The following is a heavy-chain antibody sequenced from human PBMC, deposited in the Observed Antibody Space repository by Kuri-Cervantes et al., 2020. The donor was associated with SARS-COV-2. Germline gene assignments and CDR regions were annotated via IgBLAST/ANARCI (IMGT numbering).Heavy chain of an antibody. CDR3: ARMYNWNYGYLDDY. Sequence: GGSLRLSCAASGFAFRGNAMSWVRQAPGKGLEWVPDISGIGGYTYYADFVKGRFTTSRDDSKNTLYVQMNSLRAEDTAVYYCARMYNWNYGYLDDYWGQGTLVTVSS. D-gene: IGHD1-7*01. CDR1: GFAFRGNA. CDR2: ISGIGGYT. J-gene: IGHJ4*02. V-gene: IGHV3-23*01.